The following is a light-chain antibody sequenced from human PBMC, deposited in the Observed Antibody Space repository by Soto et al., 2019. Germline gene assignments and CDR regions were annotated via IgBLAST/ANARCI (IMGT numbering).Light chain of an antibody. CDR3: QQYTNWPIT. CDR1: QTVYNN. CDR2: GVS. V-gene: IGKV3-15*01. J-gene: IGKJ5*01. Sequence: VMTQSPATLSVSPGERATLFCRASQTVYNNYLAWYQQKPGQAPRLLIHGVSARATGVPARFSGSGSGTEYTLTITSLQSEDFAVYYCQQYTNWPITFGQGTRLEIK.